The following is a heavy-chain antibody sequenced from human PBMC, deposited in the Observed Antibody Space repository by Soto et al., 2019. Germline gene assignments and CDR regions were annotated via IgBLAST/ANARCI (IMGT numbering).Heavy chain of an antibody. CDR3: ARPFDSESLNWFDP. J-gene: IGHJ5*02. CDR1: GGSISSSSYY. D-gene: IGHD3-9*01. CDR2: IYYSGST. V-gene: IGHV4-39*01. Sequence: SETLSLTCTVSGGSISSSSYYWGWIRQPPGKGLEWIGSIYYSGSTYYNPSLKSRVTISVDTSKNQFSLKLSSVTAADTAVYYCARPFDSESLNWFDPWGQGTLVTVS.